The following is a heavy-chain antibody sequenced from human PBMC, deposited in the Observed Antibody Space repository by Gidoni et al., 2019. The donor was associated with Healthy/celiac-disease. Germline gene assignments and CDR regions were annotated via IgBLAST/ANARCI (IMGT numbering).Heavy chain of an antibody. Sequence: QVQLVQSGAEVKKPGSSVKVSCKASGGTFSSYAISWVRQAPGQGLEWMGRIIPILGIANYAQKFQGRVTITADKSTSTAYMELSSLRSEDTAVYYCARGSLDYYYSDYWGQGTLVTVSS. D-gene: IGHD3-10*01. CDR1: GGTFSSYA. CDR2: IIPILGIA. J-gene: IGHJ4*02. V-gene: IGHV1-69*04. CDR3: ARGSLDYYYSDY.